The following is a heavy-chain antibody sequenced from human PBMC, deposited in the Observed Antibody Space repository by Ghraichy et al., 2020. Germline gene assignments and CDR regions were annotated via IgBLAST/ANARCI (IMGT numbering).Heavy chain of an antibody. V-gene: IGHV4-59*01. CDR2: IYSSGST. CDR1: GGSISSYF. D-gene: IGHD3-16*01. CDR3: ARLGAGGGSSFDY. Sequence: SETLSLTCTVSGGSISSYFWSWIRKPPGKGLEWIGYIYSSGSTNYNPSLKSRVTISVDTSKNQFSLKLSSVTAADTAVYYCARLGAGGGSSFDYWGQGTLVTVSS. J-gene: IGHJ4*02.